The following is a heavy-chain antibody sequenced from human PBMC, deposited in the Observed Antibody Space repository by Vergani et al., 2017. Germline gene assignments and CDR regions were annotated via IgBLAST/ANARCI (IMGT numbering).Heavy chain of an antibody. Sequence: QVQLQESGPRLVKPSQTLSLTCTVSGISISSDSFFLSWIRQPDGKGLGWIGHIYTSGSTKYNPSPKSRLSISEDMSKNQFSLKLTSLTAADTAVYFCARGGCCSTSTCFAYYDSWGQGTLVTVSS. V-gene: IGHV4-61*02. J-gene: IGHJ5*02. CDR2: IYTSGST. CDR1: GISISSDSFF. D-gene: IGHD2-2*01. CDR3: ARGGCCSTSTCFAYYDS.